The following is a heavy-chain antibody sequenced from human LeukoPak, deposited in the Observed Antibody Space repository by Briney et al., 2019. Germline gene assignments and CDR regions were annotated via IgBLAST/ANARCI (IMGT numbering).Heavy chain of an antibody. V-gene: IGHV3-23*01. CDR3: AKVGVPTVTSYYFDY. CDR1: GFTFSSYA. J-gene: IGHJ4*02. CDR2: ISGSGGST. Sequence: TGGSLRLSCAASGFTFSSYAMSWVRQAPGKGLEWVSAISGSGGSTYYADSVKGRFTISRDNSKNTLYLQMNSLRAEDTAVYYCAKVGVPTVTSYYFDYWGQGTLVTVSS. D-gene: IGHD4-17*01.